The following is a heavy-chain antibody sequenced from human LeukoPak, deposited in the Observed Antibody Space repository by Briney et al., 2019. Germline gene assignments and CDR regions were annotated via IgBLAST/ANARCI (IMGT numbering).Heavy chain of an antibody. D-gene: IGHD6-19*01. CDR2: INAGNGNT. CDR1: GYTFTSYA. V-gene: IGHV1-3*01. CDR3: ARDRKSSIAVAGTFNY. J-gene: IGHJ4*02. Sequence: ASVKVSCKASGYTFTSYAMHWVRQAPGQRLEWMGWINAGNGNTKYSQKFQGRVTITRDTSASTAYMELSSLRSEDTAVYYCARDRKSSIAVAGTFNYWGQGTLVTVSS.